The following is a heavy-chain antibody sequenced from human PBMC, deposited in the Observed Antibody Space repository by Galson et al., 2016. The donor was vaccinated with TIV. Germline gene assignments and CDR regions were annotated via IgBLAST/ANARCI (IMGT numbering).Heavy chain of an antibody. CDR1: GYNFDTYW. Sequence: QSGAEVKKPGESLKISCKSSGYNFDTYWIVWVRQMPGKGPEWMGTIYPGDSDTRYSPSFQGQVTMSADKSINTAYLQWSSLKVSDSAIYYCTRQSTRSFDFWGPGTLVSVSS. V-gene: IGHV5-51*01. CDR3: TRQSTRSFDF. CDR2: IYPGDSDT. J-gene: IGHJ4*02. D-gene: IGHD5/OR15-5a*01.